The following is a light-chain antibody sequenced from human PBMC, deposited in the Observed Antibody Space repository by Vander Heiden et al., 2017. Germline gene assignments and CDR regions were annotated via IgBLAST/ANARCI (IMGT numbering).Light chain of an antibody. CDR1: QNIHSW. CDR3: QQHDTFPWT. CDR2: KAS. Sequence: IPMNQSPSTLSADAGDRVTITCRASQNIHSWLAWYQQKPGKAPKLLIYKASNLERGVPSRFAGSGSETECTHTISSVQPDAFATYNCQQHDTFPWTSGHRTRAEVK. J-gene: IGKJ1*01. V-gene: IGKV1-5*03.